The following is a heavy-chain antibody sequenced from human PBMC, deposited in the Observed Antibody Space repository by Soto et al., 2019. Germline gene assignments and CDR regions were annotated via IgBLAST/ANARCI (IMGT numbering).Heavy chain of an antibody. J-gene: IGHJ5*02. CDR2: ISYDGSNK. Sequence: GGSVRLSCAASGFTFSSYGMHWVRQAPGKGLEWVAVISYDGSNKYYADSVKGRFTISRDNSKNTLYLQMNSLRAEDTAVYYCAKEWYRIVVVPAAIGSWGQGTLVTVSS. CDR1: GFTFSSYG. D-gene: IGHD2-2*02. V-gene: IGHV3-30*18. CDR3: AKEWYRIVVVPAAIGS.